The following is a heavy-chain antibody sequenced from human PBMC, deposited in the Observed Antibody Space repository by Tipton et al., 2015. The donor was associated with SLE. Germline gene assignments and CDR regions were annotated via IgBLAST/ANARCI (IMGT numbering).Heavy chain of an antibody. CDR3: ARVVYDILTGHGDFYYMDV. V-gene: IGHV1-18*01. Sequence: QSGAEVKKPGASMKVSCKASGYTFTDYGISWVRQAPGQGLEWMGWISVYNNNTNYAQKLQGRVTMTTDTSTSRAYMELRSLRSDDTAVYYCARVVYDILTGHGDFYYMDVWGKGTTVTVSS. CDR2: ISVYNNNT. D-gene: IGHD3-9*01. CDR1: GYTFTDYG. J-gene: IGHJ6*03.